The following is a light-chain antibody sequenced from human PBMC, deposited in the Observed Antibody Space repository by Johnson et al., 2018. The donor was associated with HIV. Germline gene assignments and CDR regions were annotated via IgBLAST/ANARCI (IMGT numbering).Light chain of an antibody. J-gene: IGLJ1*01. V-gene: IGLV1-51*02. CDR3: GTWESRLSAV. CDR2: ENN. Sequence: QPVLTQPPSVSAAPGQKVTISCSGSSSNIGNNYVSWYQHLPGTAPKLLIYENNKRPSGIPDRFSGSKSGTSATMGITGLQTGDEADYYCGTWESRLSAVFGTGTKVTVL. CDR1: SSNIGNNY.